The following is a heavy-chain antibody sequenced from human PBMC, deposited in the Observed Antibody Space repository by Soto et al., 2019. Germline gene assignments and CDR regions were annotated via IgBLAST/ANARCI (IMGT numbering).Heavy chain of an antibody. V-gene: IGHV4-30-4*01. CDR1: GGSISSGDYY. J-gene: IGHJ5*02. D-gene: IGHD6-13*01. Sequence: QVPLQESGPGLVKPSQTLSLTCTVSGGSISSGDYYWSWIRQPPGKGLEWIGYIYYSGSTYYNPSLKSRVTISVDTSKNQFSLKLSSVTAADTAVYYCARGSSSWYSWFDPWGQGTLVTVSS. CDR3: ARGSSSWYSWFDP. CDR2: IYYSGST.